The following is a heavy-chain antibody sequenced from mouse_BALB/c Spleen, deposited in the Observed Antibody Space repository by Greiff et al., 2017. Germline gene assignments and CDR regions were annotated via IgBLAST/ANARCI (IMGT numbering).Heavy chain of an antibody. V-gene: IGHV5-6-5*01. CDR3: ARTTVDRYGAMDY. CDR1: GFTFSSYA. Sequence: EVKLMESGGGLVKPGGSLKLSCAASGFTFSSYAMSWVRQTPEKRLEWVASISSGGSTYYPDSVKGRFTISRDNARNILYLQMSSLRSEDTAMYYCARTTVDRYGAMDYWGQGTSVTVSS. D-gene: IGHD1-1*01. J-gene: IGHJ4*01. CDR2: ISSGGST.